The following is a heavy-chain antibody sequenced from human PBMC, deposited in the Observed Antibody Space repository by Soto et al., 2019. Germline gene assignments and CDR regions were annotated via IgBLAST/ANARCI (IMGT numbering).Heavy chain of an antibody. D-gene: IGHD6-13*01. V-gene: IGHV3-30-3*01. CDR2: ISYDGSNK. J-gene: IGHJ4*02. Sequence: PGGSLRLSCAASGFTFSSYAMHWVRQAPGKGLERVAVISYDGSNKYYADSVKGRFTISRDNSKNTLYLQMNSLRAEDTAVYYCARLSSPGQQLAYFDYWGQGTLVTVSS. CDR3: ARLSSPGQQLAYFDY. CDR1: GFTFSSYA.